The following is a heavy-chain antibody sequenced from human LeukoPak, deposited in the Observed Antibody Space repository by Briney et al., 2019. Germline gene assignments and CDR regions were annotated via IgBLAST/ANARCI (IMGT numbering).Heavy chain of an antibody. CDR3: ARGDMVRGVIRVKTFDY. D-gene: IGHD3-10*01. V-gene: IGHV1-2*02. CDR1: GYTFTGYY. J-gene: IGHJ4*02. CDR2: INPNSGGT. Sequence: ASVKVSCKASGYTFTGYYMHWVRQAPGQGLEWMGWINPNSGGTNYAQKFQGRVTMTRDTSISTAYMELSRLRSDDTAVYYCARGDMVRGVIRVKTFDYWGQGTLVTVSS.